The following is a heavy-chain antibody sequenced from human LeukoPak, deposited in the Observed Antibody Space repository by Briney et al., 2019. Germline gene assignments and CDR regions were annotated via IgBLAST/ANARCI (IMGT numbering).Heavy chain of an antibody. Sequence: GASVKVSCKASVYSFTTYGISCVRQAPGQGRECMGWISAYNGNTNYAQKLQGRVTMTADTSTSTAYMELRSLRYDDTAVYYCARDMIAARPNWFDPWGQGTLVTVSS. CDR1: VYSFTTYG. V-gene: IGHV1-18*01. CDR2: ISAYNGNT. CDR3: ARDMIAARPNWFDP. D-gene: IGHD6-6*01. J-gene: IGHJ5*02.